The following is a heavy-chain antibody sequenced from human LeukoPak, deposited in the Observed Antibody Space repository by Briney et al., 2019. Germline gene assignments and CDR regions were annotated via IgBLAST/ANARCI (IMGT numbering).Heavy chain of an antibody. CDR1: GYTCTGYY. J-gene: IGHJ5*02. Sequence: ASVKVSCKASGYTCTGYYIHWVRQAPGQGLEWMGWISPDSGGTNYAQKFQGRVTMTGDTSISTAYMELSRLRSDDTAVYYCAREVTIFGVVTAWGQGTLVTVSS. D-gene: IGHD3-3*01. CDR2: ISPDSGGT. V-gene: IGHV1-2*02. CDR3: AREVTIFGVVTA.